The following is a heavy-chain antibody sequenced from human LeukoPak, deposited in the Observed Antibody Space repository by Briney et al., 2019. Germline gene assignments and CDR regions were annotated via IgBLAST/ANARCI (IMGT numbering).Heavy chain of an antibody. CDR3: ARDLGSGNN. CDR1: GFTFTDHP. V-gene: IGHV3-53*01. CDR2: IYSGGST. D-gene: IGHD3-10*01. J-gene: IGHJ4*02. Sequence: PGGSLRLSCVASGFTFTDHPMNWVRQAPGKGLEWVSVIYSGGSTYYADSVKGRFTISRDNSKNTLYLQMNSLRAEDTAVYYCARDLGSGNNWGQGTLVTVSS.